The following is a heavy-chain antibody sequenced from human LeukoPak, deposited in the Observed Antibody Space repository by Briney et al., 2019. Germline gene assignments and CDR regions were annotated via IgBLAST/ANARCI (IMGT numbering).Heavy chain of an antibody. CDR3: AKSPRSDY. CDR1: GFTFSSYS. Sequence: GGSLRLSCAASGFTFSSYSMNWVRQAPGQGLEWVSSISSSSSYISYADSVKGRFTISRDNSKNTLYLQMNSLRAEDTAVYYCAKSPRSDYWGQGTLVTVSS. J-gene: IGHJ4*02. V-gene: IGHV3-21*04. CDR2: ISSSSSYI.